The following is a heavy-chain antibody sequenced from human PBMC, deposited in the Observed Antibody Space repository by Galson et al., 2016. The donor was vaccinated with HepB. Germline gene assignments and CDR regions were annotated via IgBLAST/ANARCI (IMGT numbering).Heavy chain of an antibody. CDR2: ISPDGSKI. J-gene: IGHJ2*01. CDR1: GFIFNNFG. D-gene: IGHD5-18*01. V-gene: IGHV3-30*18. Sequence: SLRLSCAASGFIFNNFGMHWVRQAPGKGLEWVAVISPDGSKIYYADSVKGRFTISRDNSKSTLFLQMNSLRADDTAMYYCAKVFRQYSYGYSGWYFDLWGRGTLVTVFS. CDR3: AKVFRQYSYGYSGWYFDL.